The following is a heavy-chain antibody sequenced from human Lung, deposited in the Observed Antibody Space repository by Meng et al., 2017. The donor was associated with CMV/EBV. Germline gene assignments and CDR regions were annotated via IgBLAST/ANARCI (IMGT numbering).Heavy chain of an antibody. Sequence: VELVVCVGVLVHSGGCLGLSCAVSGFTLRRYWMHWVRPAPGKRLVWVSRIDSDGRDTTYADSVRGRFTISRDDAKNTLYLQMNSLRVEDTAVYYCARGVAESRGWEMGYWGQGTLVTVSS. CDR1: GFTLRRYW. J-gene: IGHJ4*02. V-gene: IGHV3-74*03. D-gene: IGHD3-22*01. CDR2: IDSDGRDT. CDR3: ARGVAESRGWEMGY.